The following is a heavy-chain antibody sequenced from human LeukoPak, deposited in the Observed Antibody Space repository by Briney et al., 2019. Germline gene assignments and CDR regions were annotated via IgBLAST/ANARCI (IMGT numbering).Heavy chain of an antibody. D-gene: IGHD5-12*01. J-gene: IGHJ4*02. Sequence: ASVKVSCKASGYTYTTDGISWVRQAPGQGLEWMGWIDTYSGKTNYAQKFQGRVTMTSDTSTYTAYMELRSLRSDDTAVYYCARGGDSGYEKGTFDYWGQGTLVTVSS. CDR3: ARGGDSGYEKGTFDY. V-gene: IGHV1-18*01. CDR2: IDTYSGKT. CDR1: GYTYTTDG.